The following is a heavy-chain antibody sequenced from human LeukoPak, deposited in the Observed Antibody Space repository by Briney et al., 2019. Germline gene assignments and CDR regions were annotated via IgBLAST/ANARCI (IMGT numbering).Heavy chain of an antibody. J-gene: IGHJ4*02. V-gene: IGHV1-69*13. CDR3: VSHSTMVPNDY. Sequence: ASVKVACKASGVTLRSYAISWVRQAPGEGLEWMGGVIPIFGTANYAQKFQGRVTITADESTSTAYMELSSVRSEDTAVYYCVSHSTMVPNDYWGQGTLVTVSS. D-gene: IGHD3-10*01. CDR1: GVTLRSYA. CDR2: VIPIFGTA.